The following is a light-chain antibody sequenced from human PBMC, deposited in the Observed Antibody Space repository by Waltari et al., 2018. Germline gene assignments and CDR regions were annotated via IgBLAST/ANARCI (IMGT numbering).Light chain of an antibody. CDR1: RSDIGGYYY. Sequence: QSALTQPASVSGSPGQSITISCSGTRSDIGGYYYVPWYQQYPGIAPKLIIYDVTNRPSGVSNRFSGSKSGYTASLTISGLQAADEAHYYCTSYTRKHTWVFGGGTKVTVL. CDR2: DVT. CDR3: TSYTRKHTWV. V-gene: IGLV2-14*03. J-gene: IGLJ3*02.